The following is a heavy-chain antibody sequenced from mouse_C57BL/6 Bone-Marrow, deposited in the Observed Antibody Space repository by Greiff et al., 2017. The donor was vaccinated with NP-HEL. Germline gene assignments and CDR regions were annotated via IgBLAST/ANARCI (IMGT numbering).Heavy chain of an antibody. Sequence: QVQLQQSGAELARPGASVKLSCKASGYTFTSYGISWVKQRTGQGLEWIGEIYPRSGSTYYNEKFKGKATLTADKSSSTAYMQLSSLTSEDSAVYFCARYPYGSSTGYFDYWGQGTTLTVSS. CDR3: ARYPYGSSTGYFDY. CDR1: GYTFTSYG. D-gene: IGHD1-1*01. V-gene: IGHV1-81*01. J-gene: IGHJ2*01. CDR2: IYPRSGST.